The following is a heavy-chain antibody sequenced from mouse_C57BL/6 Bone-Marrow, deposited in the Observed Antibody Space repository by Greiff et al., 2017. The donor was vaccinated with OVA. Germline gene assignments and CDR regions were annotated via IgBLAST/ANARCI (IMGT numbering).Heavy chain of an antibody. Sequence: VKLKQSGPGLVQPSQSLSITCTVSGFSLTSYGVHWVRQSPGKGLEWLGVIWSGGSTDYNAAFISSLSISKDNSKSQLFFKMNSLQADDTAIYYCARNGGLRAWFAYWGQGTLVTVSA. J-gene: IGHJ3*01. CDR3: ARNGGLRAWFAY. V-gene: IGHV2-2*01. CDR1: GFSLTSYG. D-gene: IGHD2-4*01. CDR2: IWSGGST.